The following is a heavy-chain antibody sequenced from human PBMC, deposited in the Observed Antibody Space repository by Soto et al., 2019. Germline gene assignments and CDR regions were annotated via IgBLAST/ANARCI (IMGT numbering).Heavy chain of an antibody. CDR3: ARVDYSGYYFDS. V-gene: IGHV3-23*01. Sequence: EVQMLESGGGLVQPGGSLRLSCAASGFTFSTYAMGWVRQAPGKGLEWVSAVSGSGTSTYYADSVRGRFTISRDNSKNAQYLQMNSLRAEDTALYYCARVDYSGYYFDSWGQGTLVTVSS. J-gene: IGHJ4*02. D-gene: IGHD3-10*01. CDR1: GFTFSTYA. CDR2: VSGSGTST.